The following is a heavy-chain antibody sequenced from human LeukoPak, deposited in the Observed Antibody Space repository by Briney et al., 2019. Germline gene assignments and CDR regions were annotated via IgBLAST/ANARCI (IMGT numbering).Heavy chain of an antibody. CDR2: ISGSADTI. Sequence: GGSLRLSCAASGFIFSSDEMTWVRQAPGKGLESVSFISGSADTILYADSVKGRFTISRDNGKNALYLQMNSLRAEDTAVYYCTKERGSYWGQGTLVTVSS. V-gene: IGHV3-48*03. J-gene: IGHJ4*02. CDR3: TKERGSY. CDR1: GFIFSSDE.